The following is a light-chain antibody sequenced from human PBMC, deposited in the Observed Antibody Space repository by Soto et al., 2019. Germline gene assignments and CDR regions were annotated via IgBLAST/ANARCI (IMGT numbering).Light chain of an antibody. V-gene: IGKV1-6*01. CDR2: AAS. J-gene: IGKJ1*01. Sequence: AIQMTQSPSSLSASVGDRVIITCRASQAIRDDLGWYQKKPGQAPQLLIFAASRLERGVPSRFSGSGSGTDFTLTISSLQPEDFATYYCLQYHSSWTFGQGTKVDIK. CDR1: QAIRDD. CDR3: LQYHSSWT.